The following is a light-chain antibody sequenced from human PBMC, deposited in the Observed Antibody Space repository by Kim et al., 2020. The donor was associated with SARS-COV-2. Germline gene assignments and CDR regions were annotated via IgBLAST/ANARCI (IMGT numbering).Light chain of an antibody. V-gene: IGKV1-39*01. CDR2: AAS. CDR1: QRISNF. Sequence: ASVVDRVTITCRASQRISNFLSWYQQKSGRAPKLLIYAASSLQSGVPSRFSGSGSGTDFTLTISSLQPEDFATYYCQQYYYSPLTFGGGTKVDIK. CDR3: QQYYYSPLT. J-gene: IGKJ4*01.